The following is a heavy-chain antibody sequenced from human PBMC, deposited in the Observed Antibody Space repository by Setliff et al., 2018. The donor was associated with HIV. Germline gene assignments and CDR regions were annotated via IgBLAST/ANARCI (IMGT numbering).Heavy chain of an antibody. Sequence: SGPTLVNPTQTLKLTCTFSGFSLTTSGMSVSWIRQPPGKALEWLARIDWDDDKYHSTSLKTRLTITKDTSKNQVVLTMTNMDPVDTATYYCAHSFRYDFYLDYWGQGTLVTVSS. CDR3: AHSFRYDFYLDY. J-gene: IGHJ4*02. V-gene: IGHV2-70*12. CDR1: GFSLTTSGMS. CDR2: IDWDDDK. D-gene: IGHD3-3*01.